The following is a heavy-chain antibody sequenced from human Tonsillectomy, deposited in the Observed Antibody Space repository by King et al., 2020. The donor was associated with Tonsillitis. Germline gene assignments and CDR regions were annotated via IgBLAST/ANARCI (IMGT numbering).Heavy chain of an antibody. CDR1: GFTFSRYA. Sequence: VQLVESGGGLVQPGGSLRLSCAASGFTFSRYAMSWVRQAPGKGLEWVSGISGSGGSTYSADSVKGRFTISRDNSKNTLYLQMNSLRAEDTAVYYCAKDKVATMPRDTFDFWGKGTMVTVSS. CDR3: AKDKVATMPRDTFDF. CDR2: ISGSGGST. V-gene: IGHV3-23*04. D-gene: IGHD5-12*01. J-gene: IGHJ3*01.